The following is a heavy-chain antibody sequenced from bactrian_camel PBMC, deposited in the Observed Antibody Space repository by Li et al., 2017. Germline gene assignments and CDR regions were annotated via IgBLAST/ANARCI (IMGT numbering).Heavy chain of an antibody. CDR3: AADRLACLGNTWSGESLKWNY. Sequence: HVQLVESGGGSVEAGGSLRLTCAVSGNTRSAYCMGWFRQAPGKEREGVAVITRIHGGTEYADSVKGRFIISRDSSKMTWSLQMNNLKPEDTAMYYCAADRLACLGNTWSGESLKWNYWGLGTQVTVS. J-gene: IGHJ4*01. V-gene: IGHV3-3*01. D-gene: IGHD1*01. CDR1: GNTRSAYC. CDR2: ITRIHGGT.